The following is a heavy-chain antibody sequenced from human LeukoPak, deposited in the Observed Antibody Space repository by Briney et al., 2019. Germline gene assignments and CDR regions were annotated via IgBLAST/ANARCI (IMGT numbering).Heavy chain of an antibody. CDR3: ARSPGDIVVVPAASDY. D-gene: IGHD2-2*01. Sequence: GGSLRLSCALSGVTFSSYSMNWVRQAPGKGLEWVSYISSSSSTIYYADSVKDRFTISRDNAKNSLYLQMNSLRAEDTAVYYCARSPGDIVVVPAASDYWGQGTLVTVSS. V-gene: IGHV3-48*01. CDR1: GVTFSSYS. J-gene: IGHJ4*02. CDR2: ISSSSSTI.